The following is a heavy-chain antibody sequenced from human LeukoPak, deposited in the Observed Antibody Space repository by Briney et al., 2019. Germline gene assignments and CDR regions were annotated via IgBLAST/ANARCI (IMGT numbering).Heavy chain of an antibody. CDR1: GFTFDDYG. V-gene: IGHV3-20*04. CDR2: INWNGGST. CDR3: ARISGSYSFDY. Sequence: GGSLRLSCAASGFTFDDYGMSWVRQAPGKGLEWVSGINWNGGSTGYADSVKGRFTISRDNAKNSLYLQMNSLRAEDTAVYYCARISGSYSFDYWGQGTLVTVSS. J-gene: IGHJ4*02. D-gene: IGHD1-26*01.